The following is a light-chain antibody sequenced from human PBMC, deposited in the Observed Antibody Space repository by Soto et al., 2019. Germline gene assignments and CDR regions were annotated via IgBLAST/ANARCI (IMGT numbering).Light chain of an antibody. CDR1: QSLAYIDGNTY. CDR3: MQGTHWPPYT. CDR2: KVS. Sequence: EVVMTQSPLSLPVTLGQPASISCRSSQSLAYIDGNTYLSWFQQRPGQSPRRLIYKVSNRESGGPHRFIGSGSATNFTLQISRVEADDVGVYYCMQGTHWPPYTFGQGTKLEIK. V-gene: IGKV2-30*01. J-gene: IGKJ2*01.